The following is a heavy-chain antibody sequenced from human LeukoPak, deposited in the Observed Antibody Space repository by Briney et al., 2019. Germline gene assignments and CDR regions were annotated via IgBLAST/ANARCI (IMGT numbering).Heavy chain of an antibody. D-gene: IGHD5-24*01. Sequence: ASVKVSCKASGYTFTGYSMHWVRQAPGQGLEWMGRINPNTGGTNYAQNFQGRVTMTRDTSISTAYMELTSLRSDDTAVYYCARVYGYNPDFDYWGQGTLDTVSS. CDR1: GYTFTGYS. CDR2: INPNTGGT. V-gene: IGHV1-2*06. J-gene: IGHJ4*02. CDR3: ARVYGYNPDFDY.